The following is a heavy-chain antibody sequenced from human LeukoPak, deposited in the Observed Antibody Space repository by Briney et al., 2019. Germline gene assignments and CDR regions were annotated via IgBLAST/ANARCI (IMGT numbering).Heavy chain of an antibody. Sequence: PSETLSLTCAVYGGSFSGYYWSWIRQPPGKGLEWIGEINHSGSTYYNPSLKSRVTISVDTSKNQFSLKLSSVTAADTAVYYCARVSGNYYGSGSYYNVDYWGQGTLVTVSS. V-gene: IGHV4-34*09. J-gene: IGHJ4*02. D-gene: IGHD3-10*01. CDR3: ARVSGNYYGSGSYYNVDY. CDR2: INHSGST. CDR1: GGSFSGYY.